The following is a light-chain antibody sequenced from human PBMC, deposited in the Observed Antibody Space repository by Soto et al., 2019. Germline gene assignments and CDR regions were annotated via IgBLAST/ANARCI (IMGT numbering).Light chain of an antibody. CDR2: KDT. J-gene: IGLJ2*01. Sequence: SSELTQPPSVSVSPGQTARVTCSGDALPKQYVYWYQQKPGQAPGVVIYKDTERPSGIPERFSGSSSGTTVTLTISGVQAEDDADYYCQSSDSSGTYVVFGGGTKLTVL. CDR1: ALPKQY. CDR3: QSSDSSGTYVV. V-gene: IGLV3-25*02.